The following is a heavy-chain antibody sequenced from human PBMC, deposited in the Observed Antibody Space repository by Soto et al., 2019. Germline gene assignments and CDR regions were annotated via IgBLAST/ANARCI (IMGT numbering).Heavy chain of an antibody. V-gene: IGHV3-30*18. J-gene: IGHJ6*02. CDR3: AKASAAADPYGMDV. CDR2: ISYDGSNK. Sequence: GGSLRLSCAASGFTFSSYGMHWVRQAPGKGLEWVAVISYDGSNKYYADSVKGRFTISRDNSKNTLYLQMNSLRAEGTAVYYCAKASAAADPYGMDVWGQGTTVTVS. D-gene: IGHD6-13*01. CDR1: GFTFSSYG.